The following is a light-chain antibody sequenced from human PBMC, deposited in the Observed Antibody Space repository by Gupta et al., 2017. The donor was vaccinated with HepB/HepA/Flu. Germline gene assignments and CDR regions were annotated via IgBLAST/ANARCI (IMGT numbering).Light chain of an antibody. J-gene: IGKJ5*01. V-gene: IGKV3-11*01. CDR3: HQRSNWPIT. CDR1: QSVSDY. CDR2: DAS. Sequence: EIVFTQSPAPLSLYPGERATLSCRASQSVSDYLAWYQQKPGQAPRLLIHDASNRATGVPARFSGSGSGTEFTLTISSLEPEDFAVYYCHQRSNWPITFGQGTRLEIK.